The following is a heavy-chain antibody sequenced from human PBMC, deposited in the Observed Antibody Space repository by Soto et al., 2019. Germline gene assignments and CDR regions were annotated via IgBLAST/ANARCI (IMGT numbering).Heavy chain of an antibody. J-gene: IGHJ4*02. Sequence: PGCCLRLSCAASGVTFSNYAVSGIRKAPGKGLEWVSTIRETGNTYYADSVRGRFATSRDNSENTLYLQMSSLRAEDTAVYYCAKQQMGVIRALDYWGQGTLVTVSS. V-gene: IGHV3-23*01. CDR3: AKQQMGVIRALDY. CDR2: IRETGNT. CDR1: GVTFSNYA. D-gene: IGHD1-26*01.